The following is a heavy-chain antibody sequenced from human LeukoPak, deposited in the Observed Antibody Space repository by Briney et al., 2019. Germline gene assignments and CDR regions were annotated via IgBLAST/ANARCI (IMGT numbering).Heavy chain of an antibody. V-gene: IGHV4-59*01. CDR2: IYYSGST. J-gene: IGHJ6*03. Sequence: SETLSLTCTVSGGSISSYYWSWIRQPPGKGLEWVGYIYYSGSTNYNPSLKSRVTISVDTSKNQFSLKLSSVTAADTAVYYCARTTVTTPYYYYYMDVWGKGTTVTVSS. D-gene: IGHD4-11*01. CDR1: GGSISSYY. CDR3: ARTTVTTPYYYYYMDV.